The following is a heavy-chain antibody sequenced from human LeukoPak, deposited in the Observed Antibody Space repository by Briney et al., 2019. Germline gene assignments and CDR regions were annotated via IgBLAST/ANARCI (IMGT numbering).Heavy chain of an antibody. Sequence: GGSLRLSCAASGFTFSASDMNWVRQTPGKGLEWVSSISSSSSYIYYADSVKGRSSISRDNAKKSLYLQMNSLRAEDTAVYYCARKPIYAPPPLAAFDIWGQGTLVTVSS. J-gene: IGHJ3*02. CDR3: ARKPIYAPPPLAAFDI. D-gene: IGHD3-16*01. V-gene: IGHV3-21*01. CDR1: GFTFSASD. CDR2: ISSSSSYI.